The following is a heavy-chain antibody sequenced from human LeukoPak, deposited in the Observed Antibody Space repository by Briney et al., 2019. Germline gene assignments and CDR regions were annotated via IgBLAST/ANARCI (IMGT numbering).Heavy chain of an antibody. CDR1: GFTFSTYA. CDR2: ISGSGGST. V-gene: IGHV3-23*01. D-gene: IGHD2-2*01. J-gene: IGHJ4*02. Sequence: GGSLRLSCAASGFTFSTYAMSWVRQAPGKGLEWVSVISGSGGSTYYVDSVKGRFTISRENSKNTLYLQMNTLRAEDTAVYYCAKDLVGYCSSTSCYVGFDYWGQGTLVTVSS. CDR3: AKDLVGYCSSTSCYVGFDY.